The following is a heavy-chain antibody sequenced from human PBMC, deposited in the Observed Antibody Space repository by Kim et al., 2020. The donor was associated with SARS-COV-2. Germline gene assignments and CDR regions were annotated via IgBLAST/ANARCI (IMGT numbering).Heavy chain of an antibody. Sequence: GRSLRLSCAAPGFTFSSYGMHWVRQAPGKGLEWVAVISYDGSNKYYADSVKGRFTISRDNSKNTLYLQMNSLRAEDTAVYYCACSLTTTPDYWGQGTLVTVSS. CDR1: GFTFSSYG. J-gene: IGHJ4*02. CDR2: ISYDGSNK. V-gene: IGHV3-30*03. CDR3: ACSLTTTPDY. D-gene: IGHD4-17*01.